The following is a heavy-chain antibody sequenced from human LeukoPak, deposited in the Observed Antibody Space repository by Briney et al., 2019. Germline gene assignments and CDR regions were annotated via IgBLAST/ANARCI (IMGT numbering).Heavy chain of an antibody. V-gene: IGHV1-3*03. J-gene: IGHJ4*02. Sequence: ASVKVSCKASGYTFTSYTIHWVRQAPGQSLEWMGWISVGRGDSKCSQEFQGRVTLTRDTSATTAYLEVSSLRPEDTAVYSCARSFFQWNYGSCLDSWGQGTLVTVSS. CDR1: GYTFTSYT. CDR3: ARSFFQWNYGSCLDS. D-gene: IGHD1-7*01. CDR2: ISVGRGDS.